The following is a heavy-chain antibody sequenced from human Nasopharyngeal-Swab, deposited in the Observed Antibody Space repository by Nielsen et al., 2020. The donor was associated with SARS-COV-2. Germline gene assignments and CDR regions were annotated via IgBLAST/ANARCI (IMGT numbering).Heavy chain of an antibody. CDR2: VSGNGGST. CDR3: ARLHFYYMDF. V-gene: IGHV3-64*04. J-gene: IGHJ6*03. CDR1: GFTFNTYA. Sequence: GESLKISCSASGFTFNTYAMHWVRQAPGKGLEYVSFVSGNGGSTDYADSVKGRFAISRDSSKNIVSLQMNTVRAEDTGLYFCARLHFYYMDFWGKGTTVTASS.